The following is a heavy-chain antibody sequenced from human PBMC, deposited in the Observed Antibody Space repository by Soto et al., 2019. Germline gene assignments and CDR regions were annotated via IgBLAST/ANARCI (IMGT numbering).Heavy chain of an antibody. V-gene: IGHV3-48*01. D-gene: IGHD6-19*01. Sequence: PGGSLRLSCAASGFTFSSYSMNWVRQAPGKGLEWVSYISSSSSTIHYSDSVKGRFTISRDNSNNTLYLQLSSLRPEDTAVYYCARTTTVAGTTEFDYWGQGT. J-gene: IGHJ4*02. CDR2: ISSSSSTI. CDR1: GFTFSSYS. CDR3: ARTTTVAGTTEFDY.